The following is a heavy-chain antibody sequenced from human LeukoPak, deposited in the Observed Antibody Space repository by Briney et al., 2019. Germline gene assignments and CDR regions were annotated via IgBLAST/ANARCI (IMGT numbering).Heavy chain of an antibody. Sequence: ASVKVSCKASGYIFTDHYLHWVRQAPGQGLEWMGWINPNSGGTNFPQKFQGRVTMTGDTSINTAYMELSGLRSDDTAVYYCARATVVTLELDYWGQGTLVTVSS. CDR2: INPNSGGT. CDR3: ARATVVTLELDY. D-gene: IGHD4-23*01. V-gene: IGHV1-2*02. J-gene: IGHJ4*02. CDR1: GYIFTDHY.